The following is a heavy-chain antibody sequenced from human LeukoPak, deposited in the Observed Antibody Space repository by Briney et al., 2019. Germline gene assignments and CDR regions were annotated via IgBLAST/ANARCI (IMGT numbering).Heavy chain of an antibody. V-gene: IGHV4-34*03. CDR1: GGSFSGYY. CDR2: INHSGST. J-gene: IGHJ4*02. Sequence: SETLSLTCAVYGGSFSGYYWSWIRQPPGKGLEWIGEINHSGSTNYNPSLKSRVTISVDTSKNQFSLKLSSVTAADTAVYYCVFWVAATGFDYWGQGTLVTVSS. D-gene: IGHD2-15*01. CDR3: VFWVAATGFDY.